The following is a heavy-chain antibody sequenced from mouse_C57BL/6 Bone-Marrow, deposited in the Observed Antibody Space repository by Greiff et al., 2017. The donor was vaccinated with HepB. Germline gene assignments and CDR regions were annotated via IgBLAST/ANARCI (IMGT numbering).Heavy chain of an antibody. D-gene: IGHD2-1*01. CDR3: ASLDGNYGMDY. Sequence: QVQLQQSGPGLVAPSQSLSITCTVSGFSLTSYGVDWVRQSPGKGLEWLGVIWGVGSTNYNSALKSRLSISKDNSKSQVFLKMNSLQTDDTAMYYCASLDGNYGMDYWGQGTSVTVSS. V-gene: IGHV2-6*01. CDR1: GFSLTSYG. CDR2: IWGVGST. J-gene: IGHJ4*01.